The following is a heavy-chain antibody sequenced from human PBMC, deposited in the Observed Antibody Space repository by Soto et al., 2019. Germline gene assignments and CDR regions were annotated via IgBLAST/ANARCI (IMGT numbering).Heavy chain of an antibody. J-gene: IGHJ6*03. CDR3: ARDQTFGSYYNMDV. CDR1: GFTFSRYG. D-gene: IGHD3-10*01. Sequence: VQLVESGGGVVQPGMSLRLCCAASGFTFSRYGMHWVRQAPGKGLQWVSTTRYDGRDRFYADSVKGRFTISRDNSKSTLCLQMNSLRAEDTAVYFCARDQTFGSYYNMDVWGQGTTVTVSS. CDR2: TRYDGRDR. V-gene: IGHV3-33*01.